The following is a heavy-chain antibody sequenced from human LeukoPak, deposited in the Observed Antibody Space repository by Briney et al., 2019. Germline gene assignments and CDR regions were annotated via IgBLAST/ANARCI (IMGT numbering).Heavy chain of an antibody. D-gene: IGHD3-16*01. CDR3: ARRRRGYVDY. CDR1: GFTFDDYG. CDR2: ISSSSSYI. Sequence: GGSLRLSCVASGFTFDDYGISWVRQAPGKGLEWVSSISSSSSYIYYADSVKGRFTISRDNAKNSLYLQMNSLRAEDTAVYYCARRRRGYVDYWGQGTLVTVSS. J-gene: IGHJ4*02. V-gene: IGHV3-21*01.